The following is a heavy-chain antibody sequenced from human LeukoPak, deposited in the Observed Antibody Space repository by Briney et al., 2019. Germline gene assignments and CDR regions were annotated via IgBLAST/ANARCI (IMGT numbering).Heavy chain of an antibody. D-gene: IGHD1-26*01. Sequence: GGSLRLSCAASGFTFSDYWMSWVRQAPGKGLEWVANIKQDGSETYYVDSVRGRITISRDNAKNTLYLQMNSLRTEDTAVYYCAKANRGSYYGLGDYFDYWGQGTLVTVSS. V-gene: IGHV3-7*01. CDR2: IKQDGSET. CDR1: GFTFSDYW. CDR3: AKANRGSYYGLGDYFDY. J-gene: IGHJ4*02.